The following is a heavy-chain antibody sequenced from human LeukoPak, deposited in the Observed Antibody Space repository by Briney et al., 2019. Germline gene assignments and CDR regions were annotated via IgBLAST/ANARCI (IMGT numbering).Heavy chain of an antibody. Sequence: GASVKVSCKASGYTSTSYYMHWVRQAPGQGLEWMGWINPNSGGTNYAQKFQGRVTMTRDTSIGTAYMELSRLRSDDTAVYYCARVGNPGTTVVTPPMLFDYWGQGTLVTVSS. CDR1: GYTSTSYY. V-gene: IGHV1-2*02. J-gene: IGHJ4*02. D-gene: IGHD4-23*01. CDR3: ARVGNPGTTVVTPPMLFDY. CDR2: INPNSGGT.